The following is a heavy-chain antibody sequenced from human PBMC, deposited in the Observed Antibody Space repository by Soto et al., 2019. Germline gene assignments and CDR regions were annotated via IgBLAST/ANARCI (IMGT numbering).Heavy chain of an antibody. CDR3: ARAVRWWETEDYYYGMDV. CDR2: ISSSSSYI. CDR1: GFTFSSYS. J-gene: IGHJ6*02. D-gene: IGHD1-26*01. V-gene: IGHV3-21*01. Sequence: EVQLVESGGGLVKPGGSLRLSCAASGFTFSSYSMNWVRQAPGKGLEWVSSISSSSSYIYYADSVKGRFTISRDNAKNSLYLQMNILRAEDTAVYYCARAVRWWETEDYYYGMDVWGQGTTVTVSS.